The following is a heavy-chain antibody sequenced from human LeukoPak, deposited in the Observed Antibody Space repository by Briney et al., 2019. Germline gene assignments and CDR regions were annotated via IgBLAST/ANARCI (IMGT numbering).Heavy chain of an antibody. D-gene: IGHD1-1*01. CDR1: GFTFDDYA. CDR3: AKDQQWNPEAFDY. V-gene: IGHV3-9*01. Sequence: PGRSLRLSCAASGFTFDDYAMHWVRQAPGKGLEWVSGISWNSGSIGYADSVKGRFTISRDNSKNTLYLQTNSLRAEDTAVYYCAKDQQWNPEAFDYWGQGTLVTVSS. J-gene: IGHJ4*02. CDR2: ISWNSGSI.